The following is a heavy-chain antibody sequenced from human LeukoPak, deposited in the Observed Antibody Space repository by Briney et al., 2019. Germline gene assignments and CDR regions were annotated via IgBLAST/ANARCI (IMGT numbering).Heavy chain of an antibody. D-gene: IGHD3-10*01. CDR3: AKGSGSYYDPFDY. J-gene: IGHJ4*02. CDR2: ISGSGGTT. V-gene: IGHV3-23*01. Sequence: GGSLRLSCAASGXTFSSYAMSWVRQAPGKGLEWVSGISGSGGTTSYADSVKGRFTISRDNSKNTLYLQMNSLRAEDTAIYYCAKGSGSYYDPFDYWGQGTVVTVSS. CDR1: GXTFSSYA.